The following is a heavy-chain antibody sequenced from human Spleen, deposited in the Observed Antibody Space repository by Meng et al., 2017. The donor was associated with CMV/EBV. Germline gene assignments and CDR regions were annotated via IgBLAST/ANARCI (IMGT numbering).Heavy chain of an antibody. CDR1: GGTFSSYA. CDR3: ARERFLVPAASPDYYYYGMDV. CDR2: IIPIFGTA. V-gene: IGHV1-69*05. J-gene: IGHJ6*02. Sequence: SVKVSCKASGGTFSSYAISWVRQAPGQGLEWMGGIIPIFGTANYAQKFQGRVTITTDESTSTAYMELSSLRSEDTALYYCARERFLVPAASPDYYYYGMDVWGQGSTVTVSS. D-gene: IGHD2-2*01.